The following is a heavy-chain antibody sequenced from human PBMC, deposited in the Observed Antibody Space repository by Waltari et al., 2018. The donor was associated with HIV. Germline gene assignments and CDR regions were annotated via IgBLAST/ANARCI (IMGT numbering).Heavy chain of an antibody. D-gene: IGHD3-9*01. CDR1: GYTFTTYT. V-gene: IGHV1-3*01. J-gene: IGHJ5*02. Sequence: QVQLVQSGAEVKNPGASVKVSCKASGYTFTTYTIHWVRQAPGQRLEWMGLINAGNGNTKYSQNFQDRVTFTRDTSASTAYMELSSLRSEDTALYYCARTYDILTGFGWFDPWGQGTLVTVSS. CDR2: INAGNGNT. CDR3: ARTYDILTGFGWFDP.